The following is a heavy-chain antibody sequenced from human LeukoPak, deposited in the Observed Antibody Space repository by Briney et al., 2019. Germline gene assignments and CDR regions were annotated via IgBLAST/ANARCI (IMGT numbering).Heavy chain of an antibody. V-gene: IGHV4-39*01. CDR1: GGSISSSSYY. CDR3: ARRTLDLGEPNWFHP. Sequence: SETLSLTCTVSGGSISSSSYYWVWIRQPPGKGLVWFGSIYYSGSTYYNPSLKRRVPIFVDTHKHQLSLKLSSVTAADTGVYYCARRTLDLGEPNWFHPRGQGTLV. J-gene: IGHJ5*02. CDR2: IYYSGST. D-gene: IGHD5-12*01.